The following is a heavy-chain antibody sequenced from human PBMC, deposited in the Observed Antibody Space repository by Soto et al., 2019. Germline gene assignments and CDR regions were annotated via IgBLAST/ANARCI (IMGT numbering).Heavy chain of an antibody. CDR3: ARDQRRITMVRGVMNWFDP. CDR1: GGSISSGGYY. V-gene: IGHV4-31*03. J-gene: IGHJ5*02. CDR2: IYYSGST. D-gene: IGHD3-10*01. Sequence: QVQLQESGPGLVKPSQTLSLTCTVSGGSISSGGYYWSWIRQHPGKGLEWIGYIYYSGSTYYNPSLKSRVTISVDTSKNQFSLKLSSVTAADTAVYYCARDQRRITMVRGVMNWFDPWGQGTLVTVSS.